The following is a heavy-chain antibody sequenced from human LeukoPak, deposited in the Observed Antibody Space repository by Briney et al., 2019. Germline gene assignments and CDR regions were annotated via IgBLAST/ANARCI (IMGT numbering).Heavy chain of an antibody. CDR1: GYTFTSYV. Sequence: GASVKVSCKASGYTFTSYVMHWVRQAPGQRLEWMGWIDPGNDYTKYSQNFQGRVTITRDTSASTAYMELNSLRFEDTAVYYCARDRIGVAAAAYWGQGTLVTVSS. CDR2: IDPGNDYT. V-gene: IGHV1-3*01. CDR3: ARDRIGVAAAAY. J-gene: IGHJ4*02. D-gene: IGHD6-13*01.